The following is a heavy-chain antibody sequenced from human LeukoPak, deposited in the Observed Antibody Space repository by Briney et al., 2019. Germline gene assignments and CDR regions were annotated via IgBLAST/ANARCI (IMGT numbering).Heavy chain of an antibody. CDR1: GVSISSGGYS. J-gene: IGHJ4*02. CDR3: ASLSLYCSSTSCYGNDVDY. CDR2: IYYSGST. D-gene: IGHD2-2*01. Sequence: SETLSLTCAVSGVSISSGGYSWRWIRQPPGKGLEWIGSIYYSGSTYYNPSLKSRVTISVDTSKNQFSLKLSSVTAADTAVYYCASLSLYCSSTSCYGNDVDYWGQGTLVTVSS. V-gene: IGHV4-39*01.